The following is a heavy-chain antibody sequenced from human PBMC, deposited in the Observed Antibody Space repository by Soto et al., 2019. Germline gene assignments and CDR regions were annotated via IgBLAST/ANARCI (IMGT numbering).Heavy chain of an antibody. Sequence: GGSLRLFCAASGFTFSSYTMNWVRQAPGKGLEWVSYISSSSSTIYYADSVQGRFTISRDDAKNSVSLQMNSLRAEDTAVYYCAREYTAWPLAYGLDVWGQGTTVTVSS. CDR1: GFTFSSYT. CDR3: AREYTAWPLAYGLDV. V-gene: IGHV3-48*04. CDR2: ISSSSSTI. D-gene: IGHD2-2*02. J-gene: IGHJ6*02.